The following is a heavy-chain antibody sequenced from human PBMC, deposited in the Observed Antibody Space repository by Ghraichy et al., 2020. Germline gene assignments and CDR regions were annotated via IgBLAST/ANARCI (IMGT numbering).Heavy chain of an antibody. J-gene: IGHJ4*02. D-gene: IGHD6-13*01. V-gene: IGHV1-18*01. CDR2: ISAYNGNT. CDR3: ARDTPAAAGPGVYYFDY. CDR1: GYTFTSYG. Sequence: ASVKVSCKASGYTFTSYGISWVRQAPGQGLEWMGWISAYNGNTNYAQKLQGRVTMTTDTSTSTAYMELRSLRSDDTAVYYCARDTPAAAGPGVYYFDYWGQGTLVTVSS.